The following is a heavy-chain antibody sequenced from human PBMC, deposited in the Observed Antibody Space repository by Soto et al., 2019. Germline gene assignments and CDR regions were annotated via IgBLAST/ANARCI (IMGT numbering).Heavy chain of an antibody. D-gene: IGHD2-15*01. CDR1: GGSMRNYY. CDR2: VYHSGST. CDR3: TSSYSSSSSPNY. Sequence: LETLSLTCSVSGGSMRNYYWNWIRQPPGRGLEWIGHVYHSGSTNYNLSLKSRGSMSVDVSRNHFSLTLHSVTAADTAGYFCTSSYSSSSSPNYLCQGALITVSS. V-gene: IGHV4-59*01. J-gene: IGHJ4*02.